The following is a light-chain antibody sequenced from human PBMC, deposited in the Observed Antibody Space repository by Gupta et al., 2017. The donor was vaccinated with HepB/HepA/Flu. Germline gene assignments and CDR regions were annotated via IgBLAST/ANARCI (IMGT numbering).Light chain of an antibody. CDR1: SSNIGSNA. CDR3: AAWDDSLNALM. Sequence: QSVLTQPPSASGTPGQRVTISCSGSSSNIGSNAVNWYQQLPGTAPRLVIYNNNQRPSGFPDRFSGSKSGTSASLAISGLQSEDEAGYYCAAWDDSLNALMFGGGTKLTVL. CDR2: NNN. V-gene: IGLV1-44*01. J-gene: IGLJ3*02.